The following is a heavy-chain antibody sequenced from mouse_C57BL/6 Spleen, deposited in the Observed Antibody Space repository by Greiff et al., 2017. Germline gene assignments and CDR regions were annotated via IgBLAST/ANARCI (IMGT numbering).Heavy chain of an antibody. Sequence: EVQLQESGPGLVKPSQSLSLTCSVTGYSITSGYYWNWIRQFPGNKLEWMGYISYDGSNNYNPSLKNRISITRDTSKNQFFLKLNSVTTEDTATYYCARAYGSSYSYWYFDVWGTGTTVTVSS. D-gene: IGHD1-1*01. CDR1: GYSITSGYY. V-gene: IGHV3-6*01. CDR3: ARAYGSSYSYWYFDV. J-gene: IGHJ1*03. CDR2: ISYDGSN.